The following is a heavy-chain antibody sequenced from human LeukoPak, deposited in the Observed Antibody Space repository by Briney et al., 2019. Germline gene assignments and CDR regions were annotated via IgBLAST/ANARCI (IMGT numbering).Heavy chain of an antibody. J-gene: IGHJ4*02. V-gene: IGHV3-23*01. CDR1: GFTFSSYA. D-gene: IGHD5-18*01. CDR3: AKLDTAMVTNFDY. Sequence: PGGSLRLSCAASGFTFSSYAMSWVRQAPGKGLEWVSASGSDGSTYYADSVKGRFTISRDNSKNTLYLQMNSLRAEDTAVYYCAKLDTAMVTNFDYWGQGTLVTVSS. CDR2: SGSDGST.